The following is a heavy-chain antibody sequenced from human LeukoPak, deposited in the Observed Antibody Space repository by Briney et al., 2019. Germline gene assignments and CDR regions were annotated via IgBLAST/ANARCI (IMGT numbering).Heavy chain of an antibody. D-gene: IGHD1-26*01. CDR1: GGSLSSYY. J-gene: IGHJ4*02. CDR3: ARDQEYSGSYYRYFDY. Sequence: SETLSLTCTVSGGSLSSYYWSWIRQPPGRGLEWIGYIYSRGLTRGSTNYNPSLKSRVTISVDTSKNQFSLKLSSVTAADTAVYYCARDQEYSGSYYRYFDYWGQGTLVTVSS. CDR2: IYSRGLTRGST. V-gene: IGHV4-59*01.